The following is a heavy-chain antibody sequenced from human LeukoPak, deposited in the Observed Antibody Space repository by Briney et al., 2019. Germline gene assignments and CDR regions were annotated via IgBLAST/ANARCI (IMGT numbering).Heavy chain of an antibody. Sequence: SETLSLTCGVSGGSISNTNWWSWVRQPPGQGLEWIGEISLSGLTNYNPSLKSRATVSLDKSKNHLSLNLTSVTAADTAVYYCSRENGAFSPFGYWGQGTLVTVLS. D-gene: IGHD2-8*01. CDR3: SRENGAFSPFGY. J-gene: IGHJ4*02. CDR2: ISLSGLT. CDR1: GGSISNTNW. V-gene: IGHV4-4*02.